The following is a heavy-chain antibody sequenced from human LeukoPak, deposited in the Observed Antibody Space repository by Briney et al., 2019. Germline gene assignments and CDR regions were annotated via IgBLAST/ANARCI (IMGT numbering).Heavy chain of an antibody. CDR1: GGSISSGGYY. CDR3: ARSTTAPGLLAFDI. D-gene: IGHD4-17*01. J-gene: IGHJ3*02. CDR2: IYYSGST. Sequence: SETLSLTCTVSGGSISSGGYYWSWIRQHPGKGLEWIGYIYYSGSTYYNPSLKSRVTISVDTSKNQFSLKLSSVTAADTAVYYCARSTTAPGLLAFDIWGQGTMVTVS. V-gene: IGHV4-31*03.